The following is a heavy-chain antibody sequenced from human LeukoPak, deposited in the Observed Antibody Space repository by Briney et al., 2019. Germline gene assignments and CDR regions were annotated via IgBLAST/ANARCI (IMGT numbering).Heavy chain of an antibody. V-gene: IGHV1-2*02. J-gene: IGHJ5*02. CDR3: ARGPDFWSGYPYNWFDP. CDR1: GYTFTGYY. CDR2: INPNSGGT. D-gene: IGHD3-3*01. Sequence: GASVKVSCKASGYTFTGYYMHWVRQAPGQGLERMGWINPNSGGTNYAQKFQGRVTMTRDTSISTAYMELSRLRSDDTAVYYCARGPDFWSGYPYNWFDPWGQGTLVTVSS.